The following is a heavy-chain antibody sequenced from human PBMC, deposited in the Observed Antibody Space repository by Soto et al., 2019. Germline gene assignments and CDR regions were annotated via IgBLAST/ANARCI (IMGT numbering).Heavy chain of an antibody. CDR2: ISGSGGST. Sequence: GGSLRLSCAASGFTFSSYAMSWVRQAPGKGLEWVSAISGSGGSTYYADSVKGRFTISRANSKNTLYRQMNSLRAEDTAVYYCAKEEVVVASYYYYMDVWGKGTTVTVSS. V-gene: IGHV3-23*01. D-gene: IGHD2-15*01. J-gene: IGHJ6*03. CDR3: AKEEVVVASYYYYMDV. CDR1: GFTFSSYA.